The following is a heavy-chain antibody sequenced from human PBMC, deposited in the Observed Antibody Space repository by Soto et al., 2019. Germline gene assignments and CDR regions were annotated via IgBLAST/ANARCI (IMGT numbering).Heavy chain of an antibody. Sequence: QVQLVQSGAEVKKPGASVKVSCKASGYTFTSYAMHWVRQAPGQRLEWMGWINAGNGNTKYSQKFQGRVTITRDTSAXXXXXXXXXXXXXXXXXXXXXRWGGGDIVVVPAARNPYYFDYWGQGTLVTVSS. CDR1: GYTFTSYA. CDR3: XRWGGGDIVVVPAARNPYYFDY. V-gene: IGHV1-3*01. D-gene: IGHD2-2*01. CDR2: INAGNGNT. J-gene: IGHJ4*02.